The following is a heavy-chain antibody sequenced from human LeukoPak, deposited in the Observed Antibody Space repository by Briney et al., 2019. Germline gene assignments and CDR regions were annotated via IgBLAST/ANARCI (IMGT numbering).Heavy chain of an antibody. D-gene: IGHD2-2*01. CDR1: GGSISSSSYY. CDR3: ARVLVGVVVPAAMRAGAFDI. Sequence: PSETLSLTCTVSGGSISSSSYYWGWIRQPPGKGLEWIGSIYYSGSTYYNPSLKSRVTISVDTSKNQFSLKLSSVTAADTAVYYCARVLVGVVVPAAMRAGAFDIWGQGTMVTVSS. J-gene: IGHJ3*02. V-gene: IGHV4-39*01. CDR2: IYYSGST.